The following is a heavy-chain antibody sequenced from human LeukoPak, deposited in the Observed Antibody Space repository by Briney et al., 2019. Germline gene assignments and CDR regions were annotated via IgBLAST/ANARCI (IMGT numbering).Heavy chain of an antibody. Sequence: PSQTLSLTCTVSGGSISSGGYCWSWIRQHPGKGLEWIGYIYYSGSTYYNPSLKSRVTISVDTSKNQFSLKLSSVTAADTAVYYCARDRGVRGAYYGMDVWGQGTTVTVSS. CDR1: GGSISSGGYC. CDR2: IYYSGST. V-gene: IGHV4-31*03. CDR3: ARDRGVRGAYYGMDV. D-gene: IGHD3-10*01. J-gene: IGHJ6*02.